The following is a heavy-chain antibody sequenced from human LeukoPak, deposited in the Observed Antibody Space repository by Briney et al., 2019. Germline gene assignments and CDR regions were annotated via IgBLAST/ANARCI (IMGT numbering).Heavy chain of an antibody. D-gene: IGHD6-19*01. CDR2: ISSSSSYI. V-gene: IGHV3-21*01. Sequence: PGGSLRLSCAASGFTFSSYSMNWVRQAPGKGLEWVSPISSSSSYIYYADSVKGRFTISRDNAKNSLYLQMNSLRAEDTAVYYCARDQKSGWYDPEGCFDYWGQGTLVTVSS. CDR1: GFTFSSYS. CDR3: ARDQKSGWYDPEGCFDY. J-gene: IGHJ4*02.